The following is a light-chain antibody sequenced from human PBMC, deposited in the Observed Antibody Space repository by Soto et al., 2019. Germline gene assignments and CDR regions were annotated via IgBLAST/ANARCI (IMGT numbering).Light chain of an antibody. CDR3: CSFAGGTNLV. J-gene: IGLJ1*01. V-gene: IGLV2-8*01. CDR1: SSDVGGYNY. CDR2: EVN. Sequence: QSVLTQPASVSGSPGQSITISCTGTSSDVGGYNYVSWYQQHPGKAPKLIISEVNKRPSGVPDRFSGSKSGNTASLTISGLQSDDEADYYCCSFAGGTNLVFGTGTKLTVL.